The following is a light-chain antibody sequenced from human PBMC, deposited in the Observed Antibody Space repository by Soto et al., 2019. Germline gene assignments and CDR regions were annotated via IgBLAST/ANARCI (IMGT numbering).Light chain of an antibody. V-gene: IGKV3-20*01. Sequence: EIVLTQSPGTLSLSPGERATLSCRASQSVSSSYLAWYQQKPGQAPRLLIYGASSRATGIPDRFSGSGSGSXXXXXXXXLEPXDFXXXXXXXYRSSPGTFGQGTKVQIK. CDR1: QSVSSSY. CDR3: XXYRSSPGT. J-gene: IGKJ1*01. CDR2: GAS.